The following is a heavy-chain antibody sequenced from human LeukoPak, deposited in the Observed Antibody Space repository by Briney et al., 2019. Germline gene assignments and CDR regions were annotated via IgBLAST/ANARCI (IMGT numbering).Heavy chain of an antibody. CDR2: ISVSGGST. D-gene: IGHD1-26*01. Sequence: PGGSLRLSCAASGLTLTIYAMSWVRQAPGKGLEWVSTISVSGGSTYYADSVKGRFTISRDDSKNTLYLQMESLRAEDTAGYYCAKLASGSYLYYFDCWGQGTLVTVSS. CDR3: AKLASGSYLYYFDC. V-gene: IGHV3-23*01. CDR1: GLTLTIYA. J-gene: IGHJ4*02.